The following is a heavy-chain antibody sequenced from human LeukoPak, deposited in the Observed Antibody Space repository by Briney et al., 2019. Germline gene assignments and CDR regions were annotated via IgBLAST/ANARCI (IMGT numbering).Heavy chain of an antibody. CDR3: ARAYYDSSGYYYFHWFDP. V-gene: IGHV1-2*02. CDR1: GYTFTTYY. CDR2: INPNSGGT. Sequence: ASVKVSCKASGYTFTTYYIHWVRQAPGQGLEWMGWINPNSGGTNYAQKFQGRVTMTRDTSISTAYMELSRLRSDDTAVYYCARAYYDSSGYYYFHWFDPWGQGTLVTVSS. D-gene: IGHD3-22*01. J-gene: IGHJ5*02.